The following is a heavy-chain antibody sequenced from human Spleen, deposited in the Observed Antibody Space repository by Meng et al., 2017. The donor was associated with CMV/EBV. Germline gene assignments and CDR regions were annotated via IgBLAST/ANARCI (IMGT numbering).Heavy chain of an antibody. V-gene: IGHV3-7*03. Sequence: GGSLRLSCEASGFVFSRNWMTWVRQAAGEGLEWVANINQDGSDKYFADSVKGRFTISRDNAKNSLYLQMNSLTAADTAVYYCARANWNYEYTYYFDYWGQGTLVTVSS. CDR3: ARANWNYEYTYYFDY. J-gene: IGHJ4*02. D-gene: IGHD1-7*01. CDR1: GFVFSRNW. CDR2: INQDGSDK.